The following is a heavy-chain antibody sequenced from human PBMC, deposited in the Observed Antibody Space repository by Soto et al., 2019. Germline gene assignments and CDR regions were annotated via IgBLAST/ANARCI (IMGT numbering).Heavy chain of an antibody. J-gene: IGHJ4*01. Sequence: QVRLVQAGAEVKEPGASVKVACKASGYTFTRYGFSWVRQAPGQGLEWMAWTSADNGDTNYAPKLQGRVTLTTDTSTGTAYMELRSLRSDDTAVYYCARDERRTYTSSTCYYFDYWGDGTLVSVSS. CDR3: ARDERRTYTSSTCYYFDY. V-gene: IGHV1-18*04. D-gene: IGHD2-2*01. CDR2: TSADNGDT. CDR1: GYTFTRYG.